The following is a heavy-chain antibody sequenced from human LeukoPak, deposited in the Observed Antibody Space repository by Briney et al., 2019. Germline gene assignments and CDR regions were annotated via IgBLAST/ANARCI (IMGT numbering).Heavy chain of an antibody. CDR2: INHSGST. CDR3: ARASTMVRGAGRFDP. J-gene: IGHJ5*02. CDR1: GGSFSGYY. D-gene: IGHD3-10*01. Sequence: SETLSLTCAVYGGSFSGYYWSWIRQPPGKGLEWLGEINHSGSTNYNPSLKSRVTISVDTSKNQFSLKLSSVTAADTAVYYCARASTMVRGAGRFDPWGQGTLVTVS. V-gene: IGHV4-34*01.